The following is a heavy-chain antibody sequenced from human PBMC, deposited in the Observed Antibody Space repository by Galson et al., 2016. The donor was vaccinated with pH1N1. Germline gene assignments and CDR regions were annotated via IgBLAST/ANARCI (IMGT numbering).Heavy chain of an antibody. J-gene: IGHJ5*02. Sequence: SLRLSCAASEFIFSNKWMRWLRHSPGKGLEWLAVLKSAGNSARYADSVKGRFTVSRDNAKNTLYLQMNSLRVEDTSVYYCIREMSWGQGVLVTVSS. CDR1: EFIFSNKW. CDR3: IREMS. V-gene: IGHV3-74*01. CDR2: LKSAGNSA.